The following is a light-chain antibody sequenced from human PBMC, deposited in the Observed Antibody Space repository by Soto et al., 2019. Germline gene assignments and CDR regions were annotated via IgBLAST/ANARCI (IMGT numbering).Light chain of an antibody. V-gene: IGKV3-11*01. J-gene: IGKJ5*01. CDR1: QSVSSS. Sequence: EIVLTQSPATLSLSPGERATLSCRASQSVSSSLAWYQQKPGQAPRLLIYDASNRATGIPARFSGSGSGTDFTLTISSLEPEDFAVYYCQQYGSSPPDTFGQGTRLEIK. CDR2: DAS. CDR3: QQYGSSPPDT.